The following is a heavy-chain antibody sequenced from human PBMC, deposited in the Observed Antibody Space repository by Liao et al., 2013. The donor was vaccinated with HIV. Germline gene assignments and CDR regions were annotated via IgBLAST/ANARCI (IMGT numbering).Heavy chain of an antibody. J-gene: IGHJ5*02. CDR2: IYPSGST. CDR1: GGSISSYY. D-gene: IGHD3-3*01. V-gene: IGHV4-4*07. Sequence: QVQLQESGPGLVKPSETLSLTCTVSGGSISSYYWSWIRQPAGKGLEWIGRIYPSGSTNYNPSLKSRVTMSVDTSKNQFSLKLSSVTAADTAVYYCARTDQYYDFWNGYENWFDPWGQGTLVTVSS. CDR3: ARTDQYYDFWNGYENWFDP.